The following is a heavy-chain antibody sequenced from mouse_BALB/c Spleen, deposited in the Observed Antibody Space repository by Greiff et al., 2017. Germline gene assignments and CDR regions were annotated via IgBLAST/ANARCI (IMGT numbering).Heavy chain of an antibody. CDR2: IWSGGST. D-gene: IGHD1-1*01. J-gene: IGHJ4*01. V-gene: IGHV2-2*02. Sequence: VQGVESGPGLVQPSQSLSITCTVSGFSLTSYGVHWVRQSPGKGLEWLGVIWSGGSTDYNAAFISRLSISKDNSKSQVFFKMNSLQANDTAIYYCARKRGITHYAMDYWGQGTSVTVSS. CDR3: ARKRGITHYAMDY. CDR1: GFSLTSYG.